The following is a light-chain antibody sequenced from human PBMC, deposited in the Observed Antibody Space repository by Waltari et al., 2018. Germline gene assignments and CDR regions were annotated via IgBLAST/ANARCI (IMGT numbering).Light chain of an antibody. CDR3: SSYTSSSTFV. CDR2: EVS. CDR1: SSDVGGYNY. J-gene: IGLJ1*01. Sequence: QSALTQPASVSGSPGQSITISCTGTSSDVGGYNYVSWYQQHPGKAPKLMIYEVSTRPSGVSYRFSGSKSGNTAPLTSSGLQAEDEADYYCSSYTSSSTFVFGTGTKVTVL. V-gene: IGLV2-14*01.